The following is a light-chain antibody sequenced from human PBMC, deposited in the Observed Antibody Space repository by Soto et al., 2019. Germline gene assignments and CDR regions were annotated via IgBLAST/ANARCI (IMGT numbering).Light chain of an antibody. J-gene: IGLJ1*01. V-gene: IGLV2-14*01. Sequence: QSALTQPASVSGSPGQSITISCTGTSSDVGGSNDVSWYQQHPGKAPKLMIYEVSNRPSGVSNRFSGSKSGNTASLPISGLQAEDEDDYYCSQYKGSSTRHYVFGTGTKLTVL. CDR3: SQYKGSSTRHYV. CDR1: SSDVGGSND. CDR2: EVS.